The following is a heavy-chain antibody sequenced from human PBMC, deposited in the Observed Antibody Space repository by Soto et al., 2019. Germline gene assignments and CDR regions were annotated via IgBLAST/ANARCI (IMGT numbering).Heavy chain of an antibody. CDR1: GFTFSSYS. J-gene: IGHJ4*02. CDR3: ASGRIVSIHLYYDILTGYSPRDY. Sequence: EVQLVESGGGLVQPGGSLRLSCAASGFTFSSYSMNWVRQAPGKGLEWVSYISSSSSTIYYADSVKGRFTISRDNAKNSLYLQTNGLRDEDTAVYYCASGRIVSIHLYYDILTGYSPRDYWGQGTLVTVSS. V-gene: IGHV3-48*02. D-gene: IGHD3-9*01. CDR2: ISSSSSTI.